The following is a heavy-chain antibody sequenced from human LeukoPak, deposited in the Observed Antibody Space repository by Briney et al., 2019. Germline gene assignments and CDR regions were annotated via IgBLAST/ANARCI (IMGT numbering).Heavy chain of an antibody. CDR3: ARRRAGRDWFDP. CDR1: GGSISSSNYY. J-gene: IGHJ5*02. CDR2: IYYSGNT. V-gene: IGHV4-39*01. D-gene: IGHD6-19*01. Sequence: PSEALPLTCAVSGGSISSSNYYWGWIRQPPGQGLEWIGSIYYSGNTYYNPSLKSRVTISVDTSKNQFSLKLSSVTATDTAVYYCARRRAGRDWFDPWGQGTLVTVSS.